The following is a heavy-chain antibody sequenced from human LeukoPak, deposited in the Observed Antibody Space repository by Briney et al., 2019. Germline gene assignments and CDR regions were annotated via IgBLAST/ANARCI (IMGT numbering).Heavy chain of an antibody. D-gene: IGHD2/OR15-2a*01. V-gene: IGHV3-53*01. CDR2: LFIAGNT. CDR1: GFTVSTNF. Sequence: GGSLRLSCVASGFTVSTNFMSWVRQAPGKGLEWVSGLFIAGNTNYVDSVKGRFTISRDNSKNTLYLQTNSLRAEDTAVYYCARYSTSYGWLDPWGQGTLVTVSS. J-gene: IGHJ5*02. CDR3: ARYSTSYGWLDP.